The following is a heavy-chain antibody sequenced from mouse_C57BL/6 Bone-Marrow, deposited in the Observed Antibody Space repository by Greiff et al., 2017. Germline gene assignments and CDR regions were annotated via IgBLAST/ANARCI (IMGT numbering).Heavy chain of an antibody. V-gene: IGHV5-4*01. CDR2: ISDGGSYT. CDR1: GFTFSSYA. J-gene: IGHJ2*01. CDR3: ARDREQLRLSSCDY. Sequence: EVMLVESGGGLVKPGGSLKLSCEASGFTFSSYAMAWVRQTPEKRLEWVATISDGGSYTYYPDNVKGRFTISRDNVKNNLYLQMSHLQSEDPAMYYCARDREQLRLSSCDYWGQGTTLTVSS. D-gene: IGHD3-2*02.